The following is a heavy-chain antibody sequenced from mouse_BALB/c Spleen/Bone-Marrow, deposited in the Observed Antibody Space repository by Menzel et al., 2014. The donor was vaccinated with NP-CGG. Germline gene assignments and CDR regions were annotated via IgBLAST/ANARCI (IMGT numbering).Heavy chain of an antibody. CDR1: GHSFTDYN. CDR2: INANNGGT. J-gene: IGHJ2*02. Sequence: VQLNHSGPELVKPGASVKIPCKASGHSFTDYNMDWVKQSHGKSLEWIGDINANNGGTIYNQKFKGKATLTVDKSSSTAYMERRSLTSEDTAVYYCARRRGYDGYYEGFDYWGQGTSLTVSS. V-gene: IGHV1-18*01. CDR3: ARRRGYDGYYEGFDY. D-gene: IGHD2-3*01.